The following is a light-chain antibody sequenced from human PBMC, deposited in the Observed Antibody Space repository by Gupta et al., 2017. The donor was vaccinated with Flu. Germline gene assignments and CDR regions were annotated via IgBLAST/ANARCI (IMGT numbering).Light chain of an antibody. CDR2: STK. V-gene: IGLV8-61*01. J-gene: IGLJ3*02. Sequence: QTVVTQEPSFSVSPGGTVTLTCGLSSGPVSTSHYPSLYQQTPGQAPRTLIYSTKTRSSGVPDRFSGSILGNKAALTITGAQADDESDYYCVLYMGTGIWVFGGGTKLTVL. CDR3: VLYMGTGIWV. CDR1: SGPVSTSHY.